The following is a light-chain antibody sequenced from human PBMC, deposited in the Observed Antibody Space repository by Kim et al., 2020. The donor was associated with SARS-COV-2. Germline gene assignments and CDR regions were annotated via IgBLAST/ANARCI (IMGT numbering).Light chain of an antibody. Sequence: PGERADLSCRASETVTSDLALYQQKAGQPPRLLIYDANSRASGIPARFSGSGFGTDFTLSISSLEPEDVAIYYCQQRWRWPFTFCGGTKVDI. CDR1: ETVTSD. CDR3: QQRWRWPFT. CDR2: DAN. V-gene: IGKV3-11*01. J-gene: IGKJ4*01.